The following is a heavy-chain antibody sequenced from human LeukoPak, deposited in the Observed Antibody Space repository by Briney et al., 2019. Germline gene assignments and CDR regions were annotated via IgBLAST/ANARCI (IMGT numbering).Heavy chain of an antibody. J-gene: IGHJ5*02. CDR1: GFTFSSYA. D-gene: IGHD5-18*01. Sequence: PGGSLRLPCAASGFTFSSYAMSWVRQAPGKGLEWVGRIKSKADGGTTDYAAPVKGRFTISRDDSKNTLYLQMNSLKTEDTAVYYCTTDFVLGYSYGYPDWFDPWGQGTLVTVSS. CDR2: IKSKADGGTT. V-gene: IGHV3-15*01. CDR3: TTDFVLGYSYGYPDWFDP.